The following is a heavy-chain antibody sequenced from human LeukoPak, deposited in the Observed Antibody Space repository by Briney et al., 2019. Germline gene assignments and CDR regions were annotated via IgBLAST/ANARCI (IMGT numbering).Heavy chain of an antibody. CDR1: GFTFSSYG. CDR2: IPYDGSNK. J-gene: IGHJ4*02. D-gene: IGHD2-15*01. V-gene: IGHV3-30*18. Sequence: QPGGSLRLSCAASGFTFSSYGMHWVRQAPGKGLEWVAVIPYDGSNKYYADSVKGRFTISRDNSKNTLYLQMNSLRAEDTAVYYCAKGGRRVVGYFDYWGQGTLVTVSS. CDR3: AKGGRRVVGYFDY.